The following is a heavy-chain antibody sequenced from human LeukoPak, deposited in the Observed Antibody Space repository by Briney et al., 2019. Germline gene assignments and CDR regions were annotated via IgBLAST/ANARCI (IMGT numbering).Heavy chain of an antibody. CDR3: ARGSDSSGYPYYYMDV. CDR1: GYTFTSYY. CDR2: INSSGGST. D-gene: IGHD3-22*01. Sequence: ASVKVSCKASGYTFTSYYMHWVRQAPGQGLEWMGIINSSGGSTSYAQKFQGRVTMTRDMSTSTVYMELSSLRSEDTAVYYCARGSDSSGYPYYYMDVWGKGTTVTVSS. J-gene: IGHJ6*03. V-gene: IGHV1-46*01.